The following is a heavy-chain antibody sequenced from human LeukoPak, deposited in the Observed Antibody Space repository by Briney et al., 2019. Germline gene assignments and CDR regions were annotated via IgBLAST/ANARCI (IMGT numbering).Heavy chain of an antibody. V-gene: IGHV1-8*03. CDR2: MNPNSGNT. D-gene: IGHD6-13*01. CDR3: ARGHMYKQLAFYYYYYMDV. J-gene: IGHJ6*03. CDR1: RYTFTGYY. Sequence: GASVKVSCKTSRYTFTGYYIHWVRQAPGQGLEWMGWMNPNSGNTGYAQKFQGRVTITRNTSISTAYMELSSLRSEDTAVYYCARGHMYKQLAFYYYYYMDVWGKGTTVTVSS.